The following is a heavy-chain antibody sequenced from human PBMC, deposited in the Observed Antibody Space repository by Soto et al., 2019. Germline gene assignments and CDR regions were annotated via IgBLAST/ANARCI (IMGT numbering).Heavy chain of an antibody. D-gene: IGHD3-10*01. CDR2: IIPLFGTP. Sequence: QVQLVQSGAEVKKPGSSVKVSCKASGGIFRTYAISWLRQAPGRGLEWMGGIIPLFGTPNYAQRFQGRVTITTDEATSTAYMELSRLRSEDTAVYYCARDRDDYGSGNYYNRIDFWGQGTLVTVSS. J-gene: IGHJ4*02. V-gene: IGHV1-69*01. CDR3: ARDRDDYGSGNYYNRIDF. CDR1: GGIFRTYA.